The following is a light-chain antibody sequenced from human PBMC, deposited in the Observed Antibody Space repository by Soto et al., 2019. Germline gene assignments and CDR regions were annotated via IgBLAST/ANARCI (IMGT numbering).Light chain of an antibody. CDR2: DVS. Sequence: QSALAQPAPVSGSPGQSITISCTGTSSDVGSYNSVSWYQQYPGKAPTLMIHDVSNRPSGVSNRFSGSKSGNTASLTISGLQAEDEADYYCSSFTSSSSYVFGSGTKVTVL. CDR3: SSFTSSSSYV. V-gene: IGLV2-14*03. J-gene: IGLJ1*01. CDR1: SSDVGSYNS.